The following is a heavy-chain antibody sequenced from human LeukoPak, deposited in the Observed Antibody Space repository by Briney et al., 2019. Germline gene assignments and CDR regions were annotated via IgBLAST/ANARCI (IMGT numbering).Heavy chain of an antibody. J-gene: IGHJ4*02. CDR2: INSDGSEG. Sequence: PGGSLRLSCAVSGFTFSGFWMSWSRQAPGKGLEWVASINSDGSEGYYADVVKGRFTISRDNAKNSLYLQMNSLRAEDTAVYYCARGREHSSSPFDYWGQGTLVTVSS. CDR1: GFTFSGFW. CDR3: ARGREHSSSPFDY. D-gene: IGHD6-6*01. V-gene: IGHV3-7*01.